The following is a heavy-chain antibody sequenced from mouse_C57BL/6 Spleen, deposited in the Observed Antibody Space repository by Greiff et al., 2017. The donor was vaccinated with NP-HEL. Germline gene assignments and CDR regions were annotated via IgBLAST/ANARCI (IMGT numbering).Heavy chain of an antibody. V-gene: IGHV1-69*01. CDR2: IDPSDSYT. CDR1: GYTFTSYW. J-gene: IGHJ2*01. Sequence: QVQLQQPGAELVMPGASVKLSCKASGYTFTSYWMHWVKQRPGQGLEWIGEIDPSDSYTNYNQKFKGKATLTADKSSSTAYMQLSSLTSEDSAVYYCARSEGEWYYCDYWGQGTTLTVSS. CDR3: ARSEGEWYYCDY. D-gene: IGHD1-1*02.